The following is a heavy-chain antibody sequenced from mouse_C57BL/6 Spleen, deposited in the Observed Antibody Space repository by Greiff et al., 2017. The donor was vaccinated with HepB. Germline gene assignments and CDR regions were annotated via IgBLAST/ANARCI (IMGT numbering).Heavy chain of an antibody. CDR2: IDPETGGT. D-gene: IGHD1-1*01. Sequence: QVHVKQSGAELVRPGASVTLSCKASGYTFTDYEMHWVKQTPVHGLEWIGAIDPETGGTAYNQKFKGKAILTADKSSSTAYMELRSLTSEDSAVYYCTRTVVATDFDYWGQGTTLTVSS. CDR1: GYTFTDYE. CDR3: TRTVVATDFDY. V-gene: IGHV1-15*01. J-gene: IGHJ2*01.